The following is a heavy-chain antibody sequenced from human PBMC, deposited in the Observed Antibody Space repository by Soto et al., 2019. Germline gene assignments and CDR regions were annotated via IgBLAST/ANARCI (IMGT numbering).Heavy chain of an antibody. CDR1: GYTFTSYD. Sequence: ASVKVSCKASGYTFTSYDINCVRQATGQGLEWMGWMNPNSGNTGYAQKFQGRVTMTRNTSISTAYMELSSLRSEDTAVYYCARGRSSGYFAYYYYGMDVWGQGTTVTVSS. CDR3: ARGRSSGYFAYYYYGMDV. J-gene: IGHJ6*02. CDR2: MNPNSGNT. V-gene: IGHV1-8*01. D-gene: IGHD3-22*01.